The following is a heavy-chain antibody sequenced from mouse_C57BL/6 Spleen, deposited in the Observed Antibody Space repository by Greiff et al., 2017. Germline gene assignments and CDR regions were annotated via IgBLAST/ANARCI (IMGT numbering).Heavy chain of an antibody. D-gene: IGHD2-4*01. V-gene: IGHV3-6*01. J-gene: IGHJ1*03. Sequence: EVKLLQSGPGLVKPSPSLSLTCSVSGYSITSGYYWNWIRQFPRNQLEWMGYISYDGSNNYNPSLKNRITITPDTSTNQFFLKLNSVTTEDTATYYCARERLHWDFDGWGTGATVTFSS. CDR3: ARERLHWDFDG. CDR1: GYSITSGYY. CDR2: ISYDGSN.